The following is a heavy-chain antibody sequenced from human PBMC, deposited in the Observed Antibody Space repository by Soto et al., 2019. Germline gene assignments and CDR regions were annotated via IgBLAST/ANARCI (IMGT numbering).Heavy chain of an antibody. CDR1: GGTFSSYA. CDR2: IIPIFGTA. J-gene: IGHJ6*02. Sequence: GASVKVSCKASGGTFSSYAISWVRQAPGQGLEWMGGIIPIFGTANYAQKFQGRVTITADESTSTAYMELSSLRSEDTAVYYCARDQKLSGIAVAGTEENYYYGMDVWGQGTTVTVSS. D-gene: IGHD6-19*01. CDR3: ARDQKLSGIAVAGTEENYYYGMDV. V-gene: IGHV1-69*13.